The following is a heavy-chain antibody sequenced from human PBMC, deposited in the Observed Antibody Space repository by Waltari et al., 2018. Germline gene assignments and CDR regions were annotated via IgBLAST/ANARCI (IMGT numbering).Heavy chain of an antibody. V-gene: IGHV4-34*01. CDR2: INHSGNT. Sequence: QVHLQQWGAGLLKPSETLSLTCGVYSGSLTGYHGNWIRQAPGKGLEWIGDINHSGNTDYNPSLESRVTISADTSKNQFSLHLTSVTAADTAVYYCARGHPFTIVSPRYYYYYYMDVWDKGTAVTVSS. CDR1: SGSLTGYH. J-gene: IGHJ6*03. CDR3: ARGHPFTIVSPRYYYYYYMDV. D-gene: IGHD3-9*01.